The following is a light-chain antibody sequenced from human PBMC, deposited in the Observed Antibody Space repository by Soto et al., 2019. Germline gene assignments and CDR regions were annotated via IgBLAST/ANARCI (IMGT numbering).Light chain of an antibody. V-gene: IGLV1-40*01. J-gene: IGLJ2*01. CDR1: SSNIGAGYD. CDR2: GNS. CDR3: QSYDSSLSVVV. Sequence: QSVLPQPPSVSGAPGQRVTISCTGSSSNIGAGYDVHWYQQLPGTAPKLLIYGNSNRPSGVPDRFSGSKSGTSASLAITGLQAEDEADYYCQSYDSSLSVVVFGGGTQLTV.